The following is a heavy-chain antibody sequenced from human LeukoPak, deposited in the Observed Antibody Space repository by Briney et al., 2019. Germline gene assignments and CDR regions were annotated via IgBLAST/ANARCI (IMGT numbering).Heavy chain of an antibody. J-gene: IGHJ3*02. D-gene: IGHD1-26*01. CDR1: GYTFTGYY. CDR2: INPNSGGT. V-gene: IGHV1-2*02. CDR3: ARGTVGATRGGAFDI. Sequence: ASVKVSCKASGYTFTGYYMHWVRQAPGQGLEWMGWINPNSGGTNYAQKFQGRVTMTRDTSISIAYMELSRLRSDDTAVYYCARGTVGATRGGAFDIWGQGTMVTVSS.